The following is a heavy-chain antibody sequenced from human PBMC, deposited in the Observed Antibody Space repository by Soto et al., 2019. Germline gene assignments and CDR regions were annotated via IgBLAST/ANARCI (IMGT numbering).Heavy chain of an antibody. CDR1: GFTFRSFT. J-gene: IGHJ4*02. D-gene: IGHD3-22*01. Sequence: GGSLRLSCAASGFTFRSFTMSWVRQAPGKGLEWVSAISGSGGSTYYADSVKGRFTISRDNSKNTLYLQMNSLRAEDTAVYYCANYDSSGYYPVFDYWGQGTLVTVSS. CDR3: ANYDSSGYYPVFDY. V-gene: IGHV3-23*01. CDR2: ISGSGGST.